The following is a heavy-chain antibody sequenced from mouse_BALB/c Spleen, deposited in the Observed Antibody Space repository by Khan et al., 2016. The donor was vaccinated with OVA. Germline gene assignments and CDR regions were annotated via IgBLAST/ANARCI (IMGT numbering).Heavy chain of an antibody. CDR2: IYPGSGST. D-gene: IGHD1-1*01. Sequence: QVRLQQSGPELVKPGASVKMSCKASGYTFTDYVINWVKQRTGQGLEWIGDIYPGSGSTYYNEKFKGKAKLTADKSSNTAYMQLSSLTFEDSAVYFCGRGGYSVFAYWGQGTLVTVSA. CDR3: GRGGYSVFAY. J-gene: IGHJ3*01. V-gene: IGHV1-77*01. CDR1: GYTFTDYV.